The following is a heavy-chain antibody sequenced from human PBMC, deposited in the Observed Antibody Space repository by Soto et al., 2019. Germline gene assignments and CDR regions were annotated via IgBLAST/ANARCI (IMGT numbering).Heavy chain of an antibody. CDR2: INPNSGGT. Sequence: QVQLVQSGAEVKKPGASVKVSCKASGYTFTDYYMHWVRQAPGQGLEWMGWINPNSGGTNYAQKFQDWVTMTRDTSISTAYMDLGRMKSDDTAVYYCAKGPPISFSAARGPIWDYWGQGTLVTVSS. J-gene: IGHJ4*02. D-gene: IGHD6-6*01. CDR1: GYTFTDYY. CDR3: AKGPPISFSAARGPIWDY. V-gene: IGHV1-2*04.